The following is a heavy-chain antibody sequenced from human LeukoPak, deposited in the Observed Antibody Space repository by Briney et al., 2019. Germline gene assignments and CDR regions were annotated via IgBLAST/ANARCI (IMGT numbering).Heavy chain of an antibody. Sequence: PGGSLRLSCAASGFTFDDYTMHWVRQAPGKGLEWVSLISWDGDSTYYADSVKGRFTISRVSSKNSLYLQMNSLTTEDSALYYCAKDIYAKGAVGAFDYWGQGTLVTVSS. D-gene: IGHD1-26*01. J-gene: IGHJ4*02. V-gene: IGHV3-43*01. CDR1: GFTFDDYT. CDR3: AKDIYAKGAVGAFDY. CDR2: ISWDGDST.